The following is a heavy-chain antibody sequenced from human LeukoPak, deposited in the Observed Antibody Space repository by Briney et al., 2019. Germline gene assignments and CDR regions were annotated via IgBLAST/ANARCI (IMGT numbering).Heavy chain of an antibody. CDR2: ICSSGGTI. Sequence: GGSLRLSCAHSGVTFNNYYMNWFRQAPGKGLEWISYICSSGGTIYYADSVIGRFTISRDNAKNSLYLQMNSLRAEDTAVYYCARGVDYDFWSGYIGKELEYLQQWGQGTLVTVSS. V-gene: IGHV3-11*04. D-gene: IGHD3-3*01. J-gene: IGHJ1*01. CDR1: GVTFNNYY. CDR3: ARGVDYDFWSGYIGKELEYLQQ.